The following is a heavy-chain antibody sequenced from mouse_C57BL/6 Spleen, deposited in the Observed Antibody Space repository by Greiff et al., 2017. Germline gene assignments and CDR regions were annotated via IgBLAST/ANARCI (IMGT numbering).Heavy chain of an antibody. Sequence: VQLQQSGTELVKPGASVKLSCKASGYTFTSYWMHWVKQRPGQGLEWIGNINPSNGGTNYNEKFKSKATLTVDKSSSTAYMQLSSLTSEDSAVYYCASPTAQAYAMDYWGQGTSVTVSS. J-gene: IGHJ4*01. CDR2: INPSNGGT. CDR1: GYTFTSYW. V-gene: IGHV1-53*01. CDR3: ASPTAQAYAMDY. D-gene: IGHD3-2*02.